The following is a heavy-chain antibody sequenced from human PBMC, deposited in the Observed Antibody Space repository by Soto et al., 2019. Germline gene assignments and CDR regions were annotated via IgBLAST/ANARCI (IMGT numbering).Heavy chain of an antibody. J-gene: IGHJ4*02. CDR2: INHSGST. CDR3: ARVGITMVRGVTFKYFDY. CDR1: GGSIRGHY. D-gene: IGHD3-10*01. V-gene: IGHV4-34*01. Sequence: SEPQSLTWCGYGGSIRGHYWSWIRQPPGGGLEWIGEINHSGSTNYNPSLKSRVTISVDTSKNQFSLKLSSVTAADTAVYYCARVGITMVRGVTFKYFDYWGQGTLVTSPQ.